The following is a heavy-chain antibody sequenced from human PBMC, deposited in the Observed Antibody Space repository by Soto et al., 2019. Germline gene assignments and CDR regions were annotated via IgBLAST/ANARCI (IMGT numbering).Heavy chain of an antibody. CDR2: MAPFSGNT. D-gene: IGHD2-15*01. CDR3: ARGLCTGGTCYALTFDL. V-gene: IGHV1-8*01. J-gene: IGHJ3*01. Sequence: GASVKVSCTASGYTFTSFVISWLRQATGQGLEWMGWMAPFSGNTGSAQKFQGRISLTRNTSINTAYMELTGLTSDDTAMYYCARGLCTGGTCYALTFDLWGQGTVVTVSS. CDR1: GYTFTSFV.